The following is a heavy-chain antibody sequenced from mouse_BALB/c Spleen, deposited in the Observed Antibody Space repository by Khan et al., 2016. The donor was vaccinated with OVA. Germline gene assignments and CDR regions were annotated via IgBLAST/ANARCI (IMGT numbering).Heavy chain of an antibody. V-gene: IGHV5-15*02. CDR3: ARGGGTAPFAY. D-gene: IGHD1-2*01. CDR1: GFTFRDYG. CDR2: ISDLAYTI. J-gene: IGHJ3*01. Sequence: EVELVESGGGLVQPGGSRKLSCAASGFTFRDYGMAWVRQAPGKGPEWVVFISDLAYTIYYADTVTGRFTISRENAKNTLYLEMRSLRSEDTAMYYCARGGGTAPFAYWGLGTLVTVSA.